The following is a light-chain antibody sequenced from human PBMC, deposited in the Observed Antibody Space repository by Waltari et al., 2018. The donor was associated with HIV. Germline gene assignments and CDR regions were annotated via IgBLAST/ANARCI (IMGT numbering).Light chain of an antibody. V-gene: IGLV2-11*01. CDR2: DVN. CDR3: CSYAGSFWV. Sequence: QSALTQPRSVSESPGQSVTIPCPATSSDVGGSNYVSWYQQHPGKAPKLMIYDVNKRPSGVPDRFSGSKSVNTASLTISGLQAEDEADYYCCSYAGSFWVFGGGTKVTVL. J-gene: IGLJ3*02. CDR1: SSDVGGSNY.